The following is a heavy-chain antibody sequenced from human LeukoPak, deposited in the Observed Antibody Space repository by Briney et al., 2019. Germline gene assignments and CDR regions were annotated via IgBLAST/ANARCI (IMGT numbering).Heavy chain of an antibody. CDR1: GGSFSGYY. CDR3: ARGPIGSQLVRYYYYYMDV. CDR2: INHSGST. V-gene: IGHV4-34*01. D-gene: IGHD6-6*01. Sequence: PSETLSLTCAVYGGSFSGYYWSWIPQPPGKGLEWIGEINHSGSTNYNPSLKSRVTISVDTSKNQFSLKLSSVTAADTAVYYCARGPIGSQLVRYYYYYMDVWGKGTTVTVSS. J-gene: IGHJ6*03.